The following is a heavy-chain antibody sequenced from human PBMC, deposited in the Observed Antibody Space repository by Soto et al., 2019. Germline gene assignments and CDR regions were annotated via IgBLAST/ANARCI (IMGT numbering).Heavy chain of an antibody. V-gene: IGHV1-69*13. D-gene: IGHD5-18*01. J-gene: IGHJ4*02. CDR3: ARGAMANFDY. CDR2: FIAMLGTP. CDR1: GGTFGSHG. Sequence: ASVKVSCKASGGTFGSHGIAWVRQAPGQGLEWMGGFIAMLGTPTYAKKVQGGATITADESLTSSYLELRSLRSEDTGVYFCARGAMANFDYWGQGTVVTVSS.